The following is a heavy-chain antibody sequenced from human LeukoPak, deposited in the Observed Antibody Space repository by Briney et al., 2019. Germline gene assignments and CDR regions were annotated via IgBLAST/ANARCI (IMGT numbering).Heavy chain of an antibody. V-gene: IGHV3-48*01. CDR3: ARAPLEWLSSRLYFDY. CDR1: GFTFSSYS. Sequence: GGSLRLSCAASGFTFSSYSMNWVRQAPGKGLEWVSYISSTSTIYYADSVKGRFTISRDNAKNSLYLQMSSLRAEDTAVYYCARAPLEWLSSRLYFDYWGQGTLVTVSS. D-gene: IGHD3-3*01. CDR2: ISSTSTI. J-gene: IGHJ4*02.